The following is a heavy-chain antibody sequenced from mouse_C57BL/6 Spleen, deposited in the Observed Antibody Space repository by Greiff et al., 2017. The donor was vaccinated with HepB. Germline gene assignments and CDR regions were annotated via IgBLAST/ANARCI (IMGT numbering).Heavy chain of an antibody. CDR1: GYTFTDYY. D-gene: IGHD1-1*01. Sequence: QVQLQQSGAELVRPGASVKLSCKASGYTFTDYYINWVKQRPGQGLEWIARIYPGSGNTYYNEKFKGKATLTAEKSSSTAYMQLSSLTSEDSAVYFCARGFYYYGSSPWFAYWGQGTLVTVSA. V-gene: IGHV1-76*01. J-gene: IGHJ3*01. CDR3: ARGFYYYGSSPWFAY. CDR2: IYPGSGNT.